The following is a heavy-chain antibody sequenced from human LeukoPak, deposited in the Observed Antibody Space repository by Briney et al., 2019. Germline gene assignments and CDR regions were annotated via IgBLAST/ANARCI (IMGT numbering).Heavy chain of an antibody. Sequence: GGSLRLSCAASGFTFSSYGMNWVRQAPGKGLEWVSSIGSSSSYIYYADSVKGRFTISRDNAKNSLYLQMNSLRAEDTAVYYCARGGSGSYYSAWWGQGTLVTVSS. J-gene: IGHJ4*02. D-gene: IGHD3-10*01. V-gene: IGHV3-21*01. CDR2: IGSSSSYI. CDR3: ARGGSGSYYSAW. CDR1: GFTFSSYG.